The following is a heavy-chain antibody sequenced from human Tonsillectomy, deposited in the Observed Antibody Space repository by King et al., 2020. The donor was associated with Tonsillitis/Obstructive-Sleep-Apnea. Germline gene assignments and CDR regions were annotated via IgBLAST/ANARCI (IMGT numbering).Heavy chain of an antibody. J-gene: IGHJ4*02. CDR3: ARMIEHLAPFDY. D-gene: IGHD3-16*01. Sequence: TLKESGPTLVKPTQTLTLTCTFSGFSLTTSSVGVGWIRQPPGKALEWLALIYWDDDKRYSPSLKSRVTITKDTSKNQVVLTMTNMDPVDTATYYCARMIEHLAPFDYWGQGTLVTV. V-gene: IGHV2-5*02. CDR1: GFSLTTSSVG. CDR2: IYWDDDK.